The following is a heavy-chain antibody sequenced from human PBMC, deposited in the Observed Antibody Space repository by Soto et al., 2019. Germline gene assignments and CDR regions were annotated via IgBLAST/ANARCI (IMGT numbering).Heavy chain of an antibody. J-gene: IGHJ4*02. CDR1: GGSIISSSYY. Sequence: SETLSLTCTVSGGSIISSSYYWCWIRQPPGKGLEWIGSIYYSGSTYYNPSLKSRVTTSVDTSKNQFSLKLSSVTAADTAVYYCARAGAAAAWDHDYDYFDYWGQGTLVTVSS. CDR2: IYYSGST. CDR3: ARAGAAAAWDHDYDYFDY. V-gene: IGHV4-39*01. D-gene: IGHD6-13*01.